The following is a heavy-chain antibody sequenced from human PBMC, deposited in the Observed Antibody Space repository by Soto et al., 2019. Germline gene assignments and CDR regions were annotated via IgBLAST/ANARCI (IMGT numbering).Heavy chain of an antibody. J-gene: IGHJ6*02. Sequence: QVQLVETGGGVVQPGRSLRLSCAASGFSFSSYGMHWVRQAPGKGLEWVAVIWYDGSNKYYADSVKGRFTISRDNSKNTLYLQMSGLRAEDTAVYYCARDLLPADRGGYYYGMDVWGQGTTVTVSS. CDR2: IWYDGSNK. V-gene: IGHV3-33*01. CDR1: GFSFSSYG. D-gene: IGHD2-2*01. CDR3: ARDLLPADRGGYYYGMDV.